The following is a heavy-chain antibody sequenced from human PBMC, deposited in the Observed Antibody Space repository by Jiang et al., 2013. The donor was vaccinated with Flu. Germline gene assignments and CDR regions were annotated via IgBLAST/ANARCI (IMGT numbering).Heavy chain of an antibody. D-gene: IGHD2-21*01. CDR2: IYTSGST. CDR1: GGSISSGSYY. J-gene: IGHJ6*02. V-gene: IGHV4-61*02. CDR3: ARVRVPIAAYYYYGMDV. Sequence: GPGLVKPSQTLSLTCTVSGGSISSGSYYWSWIRQPAGKGLEWIGRIYTSGSTNYNPSLKSRVTISVDTSKNQFSLKLSSVTAADTAVYYCARVRVPIAAYYYYGMDVWGQGTTVTVSS.